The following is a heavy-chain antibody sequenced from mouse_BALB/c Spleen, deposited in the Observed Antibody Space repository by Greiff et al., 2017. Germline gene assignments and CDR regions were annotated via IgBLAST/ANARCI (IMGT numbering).Heavy chain of an antibody. Sequence: QVQLKESGPGLVAPSQSLSITCTVSGFSLTGYGVNWVRQPPGKGLEWLGMIWGDGSTDYNSALKSRLSISKDNSKSQVFLKMNSLQTDDTARYYCARGNRYDVSYYAMDYWGQGTSVTVSS. CDR1: GFSLTGYG. J-gene: IGHJ4*01. D-gene: IGHD2-14*01. V-gene: IGHV2-6-7*01. CDR2: IWGDGST. CDR3: ARGNRYDVSYYAMDY.